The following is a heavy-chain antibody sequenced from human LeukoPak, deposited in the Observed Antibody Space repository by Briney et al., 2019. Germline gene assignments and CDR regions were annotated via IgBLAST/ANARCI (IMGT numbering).Heavy chain of an antibody. CDR3: AGVHTSSYAGDL. J-gene: IGHJ5*02. CDR2: IYYSGSP. Sequence: SQTLSLTCTVSGRSISSYYWSWIRQPPGKGLEWMGYIYYSGSPNYNPSLKSRVTISVDTSKNQFSLKLSSVTAAAPAVYYFAGVHTSSYAGDLGGQGTLDTVPS. V-gene: IGHV4-59*08. D-gene: IGHD3-22*01. CDR1: GRSISSYY.